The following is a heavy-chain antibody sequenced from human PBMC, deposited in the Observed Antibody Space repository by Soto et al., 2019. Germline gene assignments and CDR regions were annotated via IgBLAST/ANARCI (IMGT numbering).Heavy chain of an antibody. CDR2: IIPIFGTA. D-gene: IGHD3-16*02. CDR3: ARAGFYYVWGSYRGLYYYYGMDV. V-gene: IGHV1-69*13. Sequence: SVKVSCKASGGTFSSYAISWVRQAPGQGLEWMGGIIPIFGTANYAQKFQGRVTITADESTSTAYMELSSLRSEDTAMYYCARAGFYYVWGSYRGLYYYYGMDVWGQGTTVTVSS. J-gene: IGHJ6*02. CDR1: GGTFSSYA.